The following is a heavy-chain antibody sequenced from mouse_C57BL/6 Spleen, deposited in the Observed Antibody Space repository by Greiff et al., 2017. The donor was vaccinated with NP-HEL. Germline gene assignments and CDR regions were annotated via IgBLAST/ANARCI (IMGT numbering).Heavy chain of an antibody. V-gene: IGHV7-3*01. D-gene: IGHD1-1*01. CDR2: IRNKANGYTT. J-gene: IGHJ1*03. CDR1: GFTFTDYY. CDR3: ASLYYYGSSYVGWYFDV. Sequence: EVKLVESGGGLVQPGGSLSLSCAASGFTFTDYYMSWVRQPPGKALEWLGFIRNKANGYTTDYSASVKGRFTISRDNSQSILYLQMNALRAEDSATYYCASLYYYGSSYVGWYFDVWGTGTTVTVSS.